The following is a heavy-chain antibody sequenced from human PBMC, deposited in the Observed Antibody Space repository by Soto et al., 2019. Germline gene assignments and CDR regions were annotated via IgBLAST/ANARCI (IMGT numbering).Heavy chain of an antibody. J-gene: IGHJ6*02. Sequence: LRLSCAASGFTFSSYAMSWVRQAPGKGLEWVSAISGSGGSTYYADSVKGRFTISRDNSKNTLYLQMNSLRAEDTAVYYCAKDPGSSGWTDYYYYYGMDVWGQGTTVTVSS. V-gene: IGHV3-23*01. CDR1: GFTFSSYA. CDR2: ISGSGGST. CDR3: AKDPGSSGWTDYYYYYGMDV. D-gene: IGHD6-19*01.